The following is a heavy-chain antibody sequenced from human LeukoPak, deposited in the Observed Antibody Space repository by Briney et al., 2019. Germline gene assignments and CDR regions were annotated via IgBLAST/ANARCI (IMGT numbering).Heavy chain of an antibody. D-gene: IGHD1-14*01. Sequence: SETLSLTCTVSGGSISNYYWSWIRQPPGKGLECIGYMYYSVSSNYNTFLESRVTMSVDTSKSQFSLKLSSVTAADTAVYYCARRIPGRNWFGPWGQGILVTVSS. CDR3: ARRIPGRNWFGP. CDR1: GGSISNYY. CDR2: MYYSVSS. J-gene: IGHJ5*02. V-gene: IGHV4-59*08.